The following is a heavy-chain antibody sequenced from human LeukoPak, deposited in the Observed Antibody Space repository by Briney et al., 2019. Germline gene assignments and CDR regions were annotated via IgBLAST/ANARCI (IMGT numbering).Heavy chain of an antibody. CDR1: GGSFSGYY. CDR3: ARGVRITIFGVVSRPDY. D-gene: IGHD3-3*01. CDR2: INHSGST. V-gene: IGHV4-34*01. Sequence: SETLSLTCAVYGGSFSGYYWSWIRQPPGKGLEWIGEINHSGSTNYNPSLKSRVTISVDTSKNQFSLKPSSVTAADTAVYYCARGVRITIFGVVSRPDYWGQGTLVTVSS. J-gene: IGHJ4*02.